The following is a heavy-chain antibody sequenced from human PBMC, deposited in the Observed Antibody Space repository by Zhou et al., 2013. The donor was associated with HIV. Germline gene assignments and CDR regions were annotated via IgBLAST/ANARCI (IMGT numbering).Heavy chain of an antibody. J-gene: IGHJ3*02. CDR2: INPNSGGT. V-gene: IGHV1-2*02. CDR1: GYTFTGYY. CDR3: AREWDISTESNAFDI. D-gene: IGHD2-15*01. Sequence: QVQLVQSGAEVKKPGASVKVSCKASGYTFTGYYMHWVRQAPGQGLEWMGWINPNSGGTNYAQKFQGRVTMTRDTSISTAYMELSRLRSDDTAVYYCAREWDISTESNAFDIWGQGTMVTVSS.